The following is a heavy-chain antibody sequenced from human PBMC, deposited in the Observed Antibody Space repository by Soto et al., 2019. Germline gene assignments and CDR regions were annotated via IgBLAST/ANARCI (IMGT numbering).Heavy chain of an antibody. CDR1: GYTFTSYG. CDR2: ISASNGNT. J-gene: IGHJ6*04. Sequence: ASVKVSCKASGYTFTSYGITWVRQAPGQGLEWMGWISASNGNTNYAQKLQGRVTMTTDTSTSTAYMELRSLRSDDTAVDYCARDTVIVVVPAATQYYYYYYGMDVWGEGATVTVPQ. D-gene: IGHD2-2*01. V-gene: IGHV1-18*04. CDR3: ARDTVIVVVPAATQYYYYYYGMDV.